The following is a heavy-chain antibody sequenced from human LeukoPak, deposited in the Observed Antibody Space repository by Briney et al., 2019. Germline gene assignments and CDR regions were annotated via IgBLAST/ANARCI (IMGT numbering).Heavy chain of an antibody. CDR2: IYPGDSDT. Sequence: GESLKISCKGSGYSFTSYWIGWVRQMPGKGLEWMGIIYPGDSDTRYSPSFQGQVTISADKSISTAYLQWSSLKASDTAMYYCARQRYSSSTSCYVDFNWFDPWGQGTLVTVSS. D-gene: IGHD2-2*01. CDR3: ARQRYSSSTSCYVDFNWFDP. V-gene: IGHV5-51*01. J-gene: IGHJ5*02. CDR1: GYSFTSYW.